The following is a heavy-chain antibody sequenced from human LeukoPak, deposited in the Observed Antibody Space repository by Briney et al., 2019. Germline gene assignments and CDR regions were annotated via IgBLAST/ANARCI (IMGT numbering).Heavy chain of an antibody. CDR2: IYYSGST. V-gene: IGHV4-59*08. CDR3: ARKGVSDLYYFDS. J-gene: IGHJ4*02. Sequence: SETLSLTCTVSGGSISSHYWSWIRQPPGKGLEWMGNIYYSGSTNYNSSLKSRVTISVDTSKNQISLKLRSVTAADTAVYYCARKGVSDLYYFDSWGQGTLVVVSS. CDR1: GGSISSHY. D-gene: IGHD3-16*01.